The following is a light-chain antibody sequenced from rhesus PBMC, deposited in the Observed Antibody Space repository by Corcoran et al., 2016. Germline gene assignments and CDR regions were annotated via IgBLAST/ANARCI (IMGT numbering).Light chain of an antibody. CDR1: QSISNW. J-gene: IGKJ2*01. V-gene: IGKV1-22*01. Sequence: DIQMTQSPSSLSASVGDTVTITCRASQSISNWLAWYQQTPGKAPKLLIKKASSLQSGVPSRFSGSGPGTEFTLTHSSLHSEDFATYYCQQYSSYPCSFGQGTKVEIK. CDR3: QQYSSYPCS. CDR2: KAS.